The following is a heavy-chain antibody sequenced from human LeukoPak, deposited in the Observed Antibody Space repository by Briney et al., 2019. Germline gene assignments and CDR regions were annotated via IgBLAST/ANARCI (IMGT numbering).Heavy chain of an antibody. V-gene: IGHV4-39*07. Sequence: PSETLSLTCTVSGGSISSSSYYWGWIRQPPGKGLEWIGTIYYSGSTYYNPSLKSRVTISVDTSKNQFSLNLNSVTAADTAVYYCAGQDKYSSSSFYYYYYYMDVWGKGTTVTISS. CDR1: GGSISSSSYY. CDR3: AGQDKYSSSSFYYYYYYMDV. CDR2: IYYSGST. D-gene: IGHD6-6*01. J-gene: IGHJ6*03.